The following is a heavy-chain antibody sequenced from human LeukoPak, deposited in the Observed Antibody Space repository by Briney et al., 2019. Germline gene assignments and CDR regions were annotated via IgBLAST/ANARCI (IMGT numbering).Heavy chain of an antibody. J-gene: IGHJ4*02. CDR2: ISSSSGTM. Sequence: PGGSLRRSCAGSGFTFSSFGMNWVRQAPGKGLEWVSYISSSSGTMYYTASVKGRFTISRDNAKSSLYLQMNSLRDEDTAVYYCASGGYDYGRDWGQGTLVTVSS. CDR1: GFTFSSFG. CDR3: ASGGYDYGRD. V-gene: IGHV3-48*02. D-gene: IGHD5-18*01.